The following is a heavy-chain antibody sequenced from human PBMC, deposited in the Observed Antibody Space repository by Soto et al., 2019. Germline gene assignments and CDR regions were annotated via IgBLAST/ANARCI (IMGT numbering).Heavy chain of an antibody. CDR3: ARDRYSGYDYYYCGMDV. CDR1: GFTVSSNY. J-gene: IGHJ6*02. Sequence: EVQLVESGGGLIQPGGSLRLSCAASGFTVSSNYMSWVRQAPGKGLEWVSVIYSGGSTYYADSVKGRFTISRDNSKNTLYLQMNSLRAEDTAVYYCARDRYSGYDYYYCGMDVWGQGTTVTVSS. D-gene: IGHD5-12*01. V-gene: IGHV3-53*01. CDR2: IYSGGST.